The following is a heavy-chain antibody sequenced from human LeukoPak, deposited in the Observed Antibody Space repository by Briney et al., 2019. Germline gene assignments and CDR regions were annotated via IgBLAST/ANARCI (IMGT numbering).Heavy chain of an antibody. V-gene: IGHV3-7*01. J-gene: IGHJ4*02. D-gene: IGHD2-2*01. CDR3: ARVGREDIVVVPAARTLAGHYFDY. CDR2: INQDGTEK. CDR1: GFTFSRYW. Sequence: GGSLRLSCAASGFTFSRYWMNWVRQAPGKGLEWVANINQDGTEKYYVDSVKGRFTISRDNAKNSLYLQMNSLRAEDTAVYYCARVGREDIVVVPAARTLAGHYFDYWGQGTLVTVSS.